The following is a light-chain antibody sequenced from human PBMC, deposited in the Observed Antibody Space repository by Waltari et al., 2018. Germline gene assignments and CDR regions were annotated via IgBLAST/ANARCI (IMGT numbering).Light chain of an antibody. Sequence: EIVLTQSPGTLSLSAGERVTLSCRASQSVGNYLAWYQQIPGQAPRLLMRGASTRAAGIPDRFSGNGSGTDFILTISRLEPEDSAVYYCQQFGNSPPYTFGQGTKLEIK. CDR2: GAS. V-gene: IGKV3-20*01. J-gene: IGKJ2*01. CDR3: QQFGNSPPYT. CDR1: QSVGNY.